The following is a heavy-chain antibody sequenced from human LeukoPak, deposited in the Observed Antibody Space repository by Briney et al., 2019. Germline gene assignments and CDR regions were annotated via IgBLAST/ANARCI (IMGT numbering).Heavy chain of an antibody. V-gene: IGHV3-11*04. CDR3: ATDGGSAWFLDY. J-gene: IGHJ4*02. D-gene: IGHD6-19*01. CDR1: GFTFSDNY. Sequence: PGGSLRLSCAASGFTFSDNYMSWIRQAPGKGLEWVSYISSSGNTTYNADSVKGRFSITRDNAKNSLYLQMNSLRAEDTAVYYCATDGGSAWFLDYWGQGTLVTVSS. CDR2: ISSSGNTT.